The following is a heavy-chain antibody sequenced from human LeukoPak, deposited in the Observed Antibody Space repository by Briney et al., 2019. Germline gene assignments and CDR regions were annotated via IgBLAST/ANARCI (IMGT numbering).Heavy chain of an antibody. J-gene: IGHJ4*02. CDR1: GYTFTGYY. D-gene: IGHD1-26*01. CDR3: ARGARSGSYRWDYFDY. CDR2: INPNSGGT. Sequence: ASVKVSXKASGYTFTGYYMHWVRQAPGQGLEWMGWINPNSGGTNYAQKFQGRVTMTRDTSISTAYMELSRLRSDDTAVYYCARGARSGSYRWDYFDYWGQGTLVTVSS. V-gene: IGHV1-2*02.